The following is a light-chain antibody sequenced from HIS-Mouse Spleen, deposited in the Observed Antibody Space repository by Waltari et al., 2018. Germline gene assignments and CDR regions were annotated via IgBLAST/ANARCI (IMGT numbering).Light chain of an antibody. V-gene: IGKV3-15*01. CDR2: GAS. J-gene: IGKJ3*01. Sequence: VSPGERATLSCRASQSVSSNLAWYQQKPGQAPRLLIYGASTRATGIPARFSGSGSGTEFTLTISSMQSEDFAVYYCQQYNNWPPFTFGPGTKVDIK. CDR1: QSVSSN. CDR3: QQYNNWPPFT.